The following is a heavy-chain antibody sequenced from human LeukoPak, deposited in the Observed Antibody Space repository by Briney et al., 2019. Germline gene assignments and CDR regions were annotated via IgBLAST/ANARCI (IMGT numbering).Heavy chain of an antibody. D-gene: IGHD3-10*01. CDR1: GGSISSSSYY. CDR3: ASRPLKGTHYYGSGSYWY. J-gene: IGHJ4*02. Sequence: SETLSLTCTVSGGSISSSSYYWGWIRQPPGKGLEWIGSIYYSGSTYYNPSLKSRVTISVDTSKNQFSLKLSSVTAADTAVYYCASRPLKGTHYYGSGSYWYWGQGTLVTVSS. CDR2: IYYSGST. V-gene: IGHV4-39*07.